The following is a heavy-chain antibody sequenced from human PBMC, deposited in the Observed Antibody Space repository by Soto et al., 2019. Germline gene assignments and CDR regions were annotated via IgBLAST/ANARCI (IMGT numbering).Heavy chain of an antibody. CDR1: GASISGFC. Sequence: SETLSLTCTVSGASISGFCWTWIRKSAGKGLEWIGRIYATGTTDYNPSLKSRVMMSVDTSKKQFSLKLRSVTAADTAVYYCVSEGRKTLRDWFDPWGQGISVTVSS. J-gene: IGHJ5*02. CDR2: IYATGTT. CDR3: VSEGRKTLRDWFDP. V-gene: IGHV4-4*07. D-gene: IGHD3-16*01.